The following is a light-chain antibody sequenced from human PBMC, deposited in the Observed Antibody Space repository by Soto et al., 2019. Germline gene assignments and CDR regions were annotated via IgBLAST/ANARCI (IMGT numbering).Light chain of an antibody. CDR1: SSNIGSNS. J-gene: IGLJ3*02. V-gene: IGLV1-44*01. CDR2: SNN. Sequence: QSVLTQPPSASGTPGQRVTISCSGSSSNIGSNSIIWYQQLPGTAPKLLISSNNQRPSGVPDRFSGSKSGTSASLAISGLQSEDEADYHCATWDDSLKGPVFGGGTKLTVL. CDR3: ATWDDSLKGPV.